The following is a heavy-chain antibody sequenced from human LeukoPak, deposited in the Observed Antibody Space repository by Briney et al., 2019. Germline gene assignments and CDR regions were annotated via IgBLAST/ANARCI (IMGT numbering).Heavy chain of an antibody. CDR2: ISGSGRGGST. Sequence: GGSLRLSCAASGFTFSSYAMSWVRQAPEKGLEWVSGISGSGRGGSTYYADSVKGRFTISRDNSKNTLFLQMNSLRAEDTAVYYCFVSGGAFHIWGQGTMVTVSS. V-gene: IGHV3-23*01. D-gene: IGHD6-25*01. CDR1: GFTFSSYA. J-gene: IGHJ3*02. CDR3: FVSGGAFHI.